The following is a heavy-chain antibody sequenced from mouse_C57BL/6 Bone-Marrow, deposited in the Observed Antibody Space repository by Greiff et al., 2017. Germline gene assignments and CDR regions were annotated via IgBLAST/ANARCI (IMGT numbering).Heavy chain of an antibody. CDR3: TRHYYYGSSPYYYAMDY. J-gene: IGHJ4*01. Sequence: QVQLQQSGAELVRPGASVTLSCKASGYTFTDYEMHWVKQTPVHGLEWIGAIDPETGGTAYNQKFKGKAILTADKSSSTAYMELRSLTSEDSAVYYCTRHYYYGSSPYYYAMDYWGQGTSVTVSS. V-gene: IGHV1-15*01. CDR2: IDPETGGT. CDR1: GYTFTDYE. D-gene: IGHD1-1*01.